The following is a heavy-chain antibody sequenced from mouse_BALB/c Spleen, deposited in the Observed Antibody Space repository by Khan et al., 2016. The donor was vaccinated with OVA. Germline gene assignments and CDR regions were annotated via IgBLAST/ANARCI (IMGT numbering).Heavy chain of an antibody. J-gene: IGHJ2*01. D-gene: IGHD1-1*02. V-gene: IGHV3-2*02. CDR2: ISYSGNT. CDR1: GYSITSDYA. CDR3: ERGYGGDFDY. Sequence: VQLKESGPGLVKPSQSLSLTCTVTGYSITSDYAWNWIRQFPGNKLEWMGFISYSGNTNYNPSLKSRISITRDTSKNQFFLQLTSVTTEATATYVRERGYGGDFDYWGQGTTLTVS.